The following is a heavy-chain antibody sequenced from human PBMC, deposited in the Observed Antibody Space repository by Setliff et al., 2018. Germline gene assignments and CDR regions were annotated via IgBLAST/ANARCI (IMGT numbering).Heavy chain of an antibody. Sequence: SETLSFTCTVPGGSISDNGYFWGWVRQPPGKGLEWIGNIYFGGNTYFNPSFKSRVTMSIDTSNSQFSLKLSSVTAADTAIYYCARDASASDGRNAFDIWGQGTMVTVSS. CDR1: GGSISDNGYF. V-gene: IGHV4-39*07. D-gene: IGHD1-26*01. J-gene: IGHJ3*02. CDR3: ARDASASDGRNAFDI. CDR2: IYFGGNT.